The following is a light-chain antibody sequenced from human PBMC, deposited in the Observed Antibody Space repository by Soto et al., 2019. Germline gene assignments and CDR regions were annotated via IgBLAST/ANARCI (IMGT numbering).Light chain of an antibody. CDR1: QTISSW. CDR2: DAS. V-gene: IGKV1-5*01. Sequence: DIQLTQSPSFLSASVGDRVTITCRASQTISSWLAWYQQKPGKAPKLLIYDASSLESGVPSRFSGSGSGTEFTLTISSLQPDDFATYYCQQYNSYSPERTFGQGTKVDIK. CDR3: QQYNSYSPERT. J-gene: IGKJ1*01.